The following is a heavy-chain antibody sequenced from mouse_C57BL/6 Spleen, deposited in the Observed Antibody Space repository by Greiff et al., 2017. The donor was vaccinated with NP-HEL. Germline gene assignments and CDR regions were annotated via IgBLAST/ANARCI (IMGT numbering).Heavy chain of an antibody. V-gene: IGHV2-2*01. J-gene: IGHJ4*01. CDR1: GFSLTSYG. D-gene: IGHD2-2*01. CDR3: ASMVTTAWDYAMDY. Sequence: QVQLKQSGPGLVQPSQSLSITCTVSGFSLTSYGVHWVRQSPGKGLEWLGVIWSGGSTDYNAAFISRLSISKDNSKSQVFFKMNSLQADDTAIYYCASMVTTAWDYAMDYWGQGTSVTVSS. CDR2: IWSGGST.